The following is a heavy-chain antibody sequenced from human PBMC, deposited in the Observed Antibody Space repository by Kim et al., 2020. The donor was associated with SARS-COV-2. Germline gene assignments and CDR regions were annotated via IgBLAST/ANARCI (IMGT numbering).Heavy chain of an antibody. CDR2: ISGSGGST. J-gene: IGHJ6*04. CDR3: AKLGASYSSTEDV. CDR1: GFTFSSYA. V-gene: IGHV3-23*01. D-gene: IGHD6-13*01. Sequence: GGSQRLSCAASGFTFSSYAMSWVRQAPGKGLEWVSVISGSGGSTYYADSVKGRFTISRDNSKNTLYLQMNSLRAEDTAVYYCAKLGASYSSTEDVWGKGTTVTVSS.